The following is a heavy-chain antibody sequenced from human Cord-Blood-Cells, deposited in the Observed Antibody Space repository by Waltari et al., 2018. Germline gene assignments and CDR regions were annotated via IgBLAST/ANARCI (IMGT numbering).Heavy chain of an antibody. CDR2: ISSSGSTI. V-gene: IGHV3-48*03. CDR1: GFTFSSYE. J-gene: IGHJ4*02. D-gene: IGHD6-19*01. Sequence: EVQLVESGGGLVQPGGSLRLSCAASGFTFSSYEMNWVRQAPGKGLEWVSYISSSGSTIYYADSVKGRFTISRDNAKNSLYLQMNSLRAEDTAVYYCASHEYSSGWWRLFDYWGQGTLVTVSS. CDR3: ASHEYSSGWWRLFDY.